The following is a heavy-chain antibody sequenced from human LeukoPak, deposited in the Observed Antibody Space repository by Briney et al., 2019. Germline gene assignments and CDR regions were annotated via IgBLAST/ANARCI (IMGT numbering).Heavy chain of an antibody. J-gene: IGHJ6*02. D-gene: IGHD2-2*01. CDR2: IYSGGST. CDR3: AKGGYCSSTSCPYYYYYGMDV. CDR1: GFTVSSNY. Sequence: GGSLRLSCAASGFTVSSNYMSWVRQAPGKGLEWVSVIYSGGSTYYADSVKGRFTISRDNSKNTLYLQMNSLRAEDTAVYYCAKGGYCSSTSCPYYYYYGMDVWGQGTTVTVSS. V-gene: IGHV3-53*05.